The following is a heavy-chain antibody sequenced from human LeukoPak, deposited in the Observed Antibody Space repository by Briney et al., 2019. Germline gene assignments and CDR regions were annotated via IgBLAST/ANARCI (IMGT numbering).Heavy chain of an antibody. D-gene: IGHD1-26*01. CDR1: GGTFSSYA. Sequence: ASVKVSCKASGGTFSSYAISWVRQAPGQGLEWMGGIIPIFGTANYAQKFQGRVTITADKSTSTAYMELSSLRSEDTAVYYCASWEPQASDYWGQGTLVTVSS. V-gene: IGHV1-69*06. CDR2: IIPIFGTA. CDR3: ASWEPQASDY. J-gene: IGHJ4*02.